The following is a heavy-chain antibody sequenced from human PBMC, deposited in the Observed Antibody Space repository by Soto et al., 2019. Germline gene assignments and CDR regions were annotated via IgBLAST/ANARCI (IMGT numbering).Heavy chain of an antibody. V-gene: IGHV3-30-3*01. CDR3: ARTRDSSGWYRGFYYYYGMDV. CDR1: GFTFSSYA. CDR2: ISYDGSNK. J-gene: IGHJ6*02. D-gene: IGHD6-19*01. Sequence: QVQLVESGGGVVQPGRSLRLSCAASGFTFSSYAMHWVRQAPGKGLEWVAVISYDGSNKYYADSVKGRFTISRDNSKNMLYLQMNSLRAEDTAVYYCARTRDSSGWYRGFYYYYGMDVWGQGTTVTVSS.